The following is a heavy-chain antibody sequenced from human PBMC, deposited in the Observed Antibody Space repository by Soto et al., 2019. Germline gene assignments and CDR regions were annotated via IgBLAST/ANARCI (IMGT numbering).Heavy chain of an antibody. D-gene: IGHD5-18*01. CDR2: IYHSGST. V-gene: IGHV4-38-2*02. CDR3: ARDHVDTAMVRPFDY. Sequence: PSETLSLTCAVSGYSISSGYYWGWIRQPPGKGLEWIGSIYHSGSTYYNPSLKSRVTISVDTSKNQFSLKLSSVTAADTAVYYCARDHVDTAMVRPFDYWGQGTLVTVSS. J-gene: IGHJ4*02. CDR1: GYSISSGYY.